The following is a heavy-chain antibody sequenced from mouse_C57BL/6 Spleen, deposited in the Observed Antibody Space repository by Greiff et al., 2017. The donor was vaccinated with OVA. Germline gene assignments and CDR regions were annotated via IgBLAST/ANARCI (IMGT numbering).Heavy chain of an antibody. D-gene: IGHD4-1*02. CDR2: ISSGGSYT. J-gene: IGHJ2*01. Sequence: EVKLMESGGDLVKPGGSLKLSCAASGFTFSSYGMSWVRQTPDKRLEWVATISSGGSYTYYPDSVKGRFTISRDNAKNTLYLQMSSLKSEDTAMYYCARPQLGREGYYFDYWGQGTTLTVSS. CDR1: GFTFSSYG. V-gene: IGHV5-6*01. CDR3: ARPQLGREGYYFDY.